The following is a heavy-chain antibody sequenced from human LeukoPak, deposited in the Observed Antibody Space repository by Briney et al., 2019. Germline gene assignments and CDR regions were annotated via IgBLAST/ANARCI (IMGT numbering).Heavy chain of an antibody. CDR2: IWYDGSNK. CDR1: GFTFSSYG. V-gene: IGHV3-33*01. Sequence: GGSLRLSCAASGFTFSSYGMHWVRQAPGKGLEWVSLIWYDGSNKYYADSVKGRFTISRDNSKNTLYLQMNSLRAEDTATYYCARVASRAFDYWGQGTLVTVSS. CDR3: ARVASRAFDY. J-gene: IGHJ4*02.